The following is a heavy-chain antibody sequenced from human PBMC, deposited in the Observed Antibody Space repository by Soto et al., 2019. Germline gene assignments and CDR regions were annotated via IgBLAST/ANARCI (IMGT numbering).Heavy chain of an antibody. Sequence: EVQLVESGGGLVQPGGSLRLSCAASGITVSTDHMTWVRQAPGKGLEWVSIIYSSGSTNYADSVKGRFTISRDNSKNTLYLQMNILRAEDTAVYYCARVVVGNPDYWGQGTLVNVSS. J-gene: IGHJ4*02. CDR2: IYSSGST. CDR3: ARVVVGNPDY. CDR1: GITVSTDH. D-gene: IGHD2-15*01. V-gene: IGHV3-66*01.